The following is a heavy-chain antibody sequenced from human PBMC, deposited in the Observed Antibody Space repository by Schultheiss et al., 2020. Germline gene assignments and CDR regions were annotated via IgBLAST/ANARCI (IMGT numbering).Heavy chain of an antibody. Sequence: SETLSLTCTVSGGSISSSSYYWGWIRQPPGKGLEWIGSIYYSGSTYYNPSLKSRVTISVDTSKNQFSLKLSSVTAADTAVYYCAMVRGVIKKGGYNWFDPWGQGTLVNGYS. V-gene: IGHV4-39*01. J-gene: IGHJ5*02. CDR3: AMVRGVIKKGGYNWFDP. CDR1: GGSISSSSYY. D-gene: IGHD3-10*01. CDR2: IYYSGST.